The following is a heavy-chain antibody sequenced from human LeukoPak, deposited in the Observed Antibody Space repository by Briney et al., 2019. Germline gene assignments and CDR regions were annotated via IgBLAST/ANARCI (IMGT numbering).Heavy chain of an antibody. CDR1: GGSISSYY. V-gene: IGHV4-59*08. CDR3: ARGDSSSWEHAFDI. CDR2: IYYSGST. J-gene: IGHJ3*02. Sequence: SETLSLTCTVSGGSISSYYWSWIRQPPGKGLEWIGYIYYSGSTNYNPSLKSRVTISVDTSKNQFSLKLSSVTAADTAVYYCARGDSSSWEHAFDIWGQGTMVTVSS. D-gene: IGHD6-13*01.